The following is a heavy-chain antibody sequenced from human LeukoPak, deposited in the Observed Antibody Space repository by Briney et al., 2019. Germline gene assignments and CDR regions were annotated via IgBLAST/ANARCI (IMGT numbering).Heavy chain of an antibody. CDR1: GFTFSSYG. CDR2: IWYDGSNK. J-gene: IGHJ4*02. CDR3: AREAAAAGWSDY. V-gene: IGHV3-30*02. Sequence: GGSLRLSCAASGFTFSSYGMHWVRQAPGKGLEWVAFIWYDGSNKYYADSVKGRFTISRDNSKNTLYLQMNSLRAEDTAVYYCAREAAAAGWSDYWGQGTLVTVSS. D-gene: IGHD6-13*01.